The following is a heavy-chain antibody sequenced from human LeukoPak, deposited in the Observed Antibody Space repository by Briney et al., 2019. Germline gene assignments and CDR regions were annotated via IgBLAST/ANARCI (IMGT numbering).Heavy chain of an antibody. CDR1: GGSISSGTYY. CDR2: VSSSGTT. Sequence: PSQTLSLTCTVSGGSISSGTYYWTWIRQPAGKGLEWIGRVSSSGTTNYNPYNPSLKSRVTISVDTSMNQFSLELGSVTAADTAVYYCARGDYYYYMDVWGTGTTVTVSS. J-gene: IGHJ6*03. CDR3: ARGDYYYYMDV. V-gene: IGHV4-61*02.